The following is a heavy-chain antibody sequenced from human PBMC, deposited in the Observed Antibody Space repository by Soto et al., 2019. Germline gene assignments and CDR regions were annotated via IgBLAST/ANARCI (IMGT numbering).Heavy chain of an antibody. D-gene: IGHD3-10*01. J-gene: IGHJ4*02. CDR2: ISAYNGNT. Sequence: ASVKVSCKASGYTFTSYGITGVRQAPGQGLEWMGWISAYNGNTNYAQKLQGRVTMTTDTSTSTAYMELSSLRSEDTAVYYCARDLTYYYGSGSPYRGQRTLVTVSS. V-gene: IGHV1-18*01. CDR3: ARDLTYYYGSGSPY. CDR1: GYTFTSYG.